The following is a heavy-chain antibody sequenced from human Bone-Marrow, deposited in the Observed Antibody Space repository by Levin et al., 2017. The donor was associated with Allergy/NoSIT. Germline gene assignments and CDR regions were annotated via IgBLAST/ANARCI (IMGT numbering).Heavy chain of an antibody. Sequence: SETLSLTCTVSGASLTGRYWNWIRQPPGKTLEWIGSIYYRGDANYNPSLKSRVTISVDTSKNQISLRLNSVSAADTAVYYCARIGAFTGTNDAFDIWGRGAMVTVSS. CDR2: IYYRGDA. J-gene: IGHJ3*02. D-gene: IGHD1-1*01. CDR1: GASLTGRY. CDR3: ARIGAFTGTNDAFDI. V-gene: IGHV4-59*11.